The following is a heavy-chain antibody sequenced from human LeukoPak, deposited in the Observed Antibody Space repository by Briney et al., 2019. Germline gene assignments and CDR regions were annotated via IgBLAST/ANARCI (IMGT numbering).Heavy chain of an antibody. D-gene: IGHD3-10*01. CDR2: INPNSGDT. CDR3: ARLGYGSGSENWFDP. Sequence: ASVKVSCKASGYTFTGYYMHWVRQAPGQGLEWMGWINPNSGDTNYAQKFQGRVTMTRDTSISTAYMELSRLRSDDTAVYYCARLGYGSGSENWFDPWGQGTLVTVSS. J-gene: IGHJ5*02. CDR1: GYTFTGYY. V-gene: IGHV1-2*02.